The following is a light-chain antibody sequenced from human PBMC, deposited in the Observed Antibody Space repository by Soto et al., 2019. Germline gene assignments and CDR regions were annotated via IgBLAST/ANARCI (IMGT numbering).Light chain of an antibody. CDR1: QSVSSSY. V-gene: IGKV3-20*01. Sequence: EIVLTQSPGTLSLSPGERATLSCRASQSVSSSYLAWYQQKPGQAPRLLIYGASSRATGIPDTFSGRGSGTDFNLTISRLEPEDWAVYYCQQYGSSPPYTFGQGTKLEIK. CDR3: QQYGSSPPYT. CDR2: GAS. J-gene: IGKJ2*01.